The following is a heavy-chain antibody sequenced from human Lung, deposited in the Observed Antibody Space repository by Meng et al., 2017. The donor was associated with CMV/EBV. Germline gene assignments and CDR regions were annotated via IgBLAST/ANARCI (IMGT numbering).Heavy chain of an antibody. CDR1: GFTFSSYE. V-gene: IGHV3-48*03. D-gene: IGHD2-2*01. Sequence: GGSLRLXXAASGFTFSSYEMNWVRQAPGKGLEWVSYISSSGSTIYYADSVKGRFTISRDNAKNSLYLQMNSLRAEDTAVYYCARNNCSSTSGYSLYYYGMDVWGQGXTVTVSS. J-gene: IGHJ6*02. CDR2: ISSSGSTI. CDR3: ARNNCSSTSGYSLYYYGMDV.